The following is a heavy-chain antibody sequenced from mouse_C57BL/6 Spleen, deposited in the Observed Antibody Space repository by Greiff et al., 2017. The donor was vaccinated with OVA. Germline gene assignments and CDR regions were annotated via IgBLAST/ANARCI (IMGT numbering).Heavy chain of an antibody. D-gene: IGHD1-1*01. CDR2: INYDGSST. J-gene: IGHJ1*03. Sequence: EVKLMESEGGLVQPGSSMKLSCTASGFTFSDYYMAWVRQVPEKGLEWVANINYDGSSTYYLDSLKSRFIISRDNAKNILYLQMSSLKSEDTATYYCARGYGSRYFDVWGTGTTVTVSS. CDR3: ARGYGSRYFDV. V-gene: IGHV5-16*01. CDR1: GFTFSDYY.